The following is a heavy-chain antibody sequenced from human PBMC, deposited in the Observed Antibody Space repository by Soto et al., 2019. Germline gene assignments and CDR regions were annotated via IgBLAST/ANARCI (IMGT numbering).Heavy chain of an antibody. CDR3: TTDSDWAASPDY. V-gene: IGHV3-15*01. J-gene: IGHJ4*02. CDR1: GFTFSNAW. CDR2: IKSKTDGGTT. D-gene: IGHD3-9*01. Sequence: EVQLVESGGGLVKPGGSLRLSCAASGFTFSNAWMSWVRQAPGKGLAWVGRIKSKTDGGTTDYAAPVTGRFTISRDDSKNTLYLQMNSLKTEDTAVYYCTTDSDWAASPDYWGQGTLVTVSS.